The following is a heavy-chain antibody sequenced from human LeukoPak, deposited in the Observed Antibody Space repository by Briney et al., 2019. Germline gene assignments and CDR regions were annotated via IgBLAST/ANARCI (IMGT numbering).Heavy chain of an antibody. J-gene: IGHJ6*02. CDR3: ARSIRYSGYDASTYYYYGMDV. CDR1: GGSFSGYY. V-gene: IGHV4-34*01. D-gene: IGHD5-12*01. Sequence: SETLSLTCAVYGGSFSGYYWSWIRQPPGKGLEWIGEINHSGSTNYNPSLKSRVTISVDTSKNQFSLKLSSVTAADTAVYYCARSIRYSGYDASTYYYYGMDVWGQGTTVTVSS. CDR2: INHSGST.